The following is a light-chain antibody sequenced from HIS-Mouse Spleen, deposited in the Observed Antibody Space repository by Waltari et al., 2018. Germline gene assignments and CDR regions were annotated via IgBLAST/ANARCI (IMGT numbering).Light chain of an antibody. CDR1: QSVSSN. V-gene: IGKV3-15*01. J-gene: IGKJ4*01. CDR3: QQYNNWPPIT. Sequence: EIVMTQSPATLSVSPGERATLSCRASQSVSSNLAWYQQKPGQAPRLLIYGASTRATGIPARFSGSESGTEFTLTISSLQSEDFAVYDCQQYNNWPPITFGGGTKVEIK. CDR2: GAS.